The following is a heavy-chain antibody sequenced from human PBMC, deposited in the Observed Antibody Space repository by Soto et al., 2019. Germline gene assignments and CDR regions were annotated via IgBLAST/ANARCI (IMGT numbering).Heavy chain of an antibody. V-gene: IGHV3-23*01. CDR1: GFTLSMSA. Sequence: GGSLRLSCASSGFTLSMSAVNWVRQAPGKGLEWVSYISDSGDRTYYADSVKGRFTISRDRSKNTVSLQIDSLRAEDTAVYYCAKDRGIIVEAGDAFDVWGQGTKVTVS. CDR3: AKDRGIIVEAGDAFDV. J-gene: IGHJ3*01. CDR2: ISDSGDRT. D-gene: IGHD3-16*02.